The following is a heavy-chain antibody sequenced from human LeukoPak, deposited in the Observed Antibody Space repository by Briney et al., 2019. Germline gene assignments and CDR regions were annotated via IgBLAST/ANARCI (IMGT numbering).Heavy chain of an antibody. J-gene: IGHJ4*02. Sequence: KSGGSLRLLCAASGFTFSSYTMNWVRQGPGKGLEWISSISASSTYIYYADSVRGRVTISRDNAKNSLYLQINTLRVEDTAVYFCARGELYLDYWAQGNLVTVSS. CDR1: GFTFSSYT. V-gene: IGHV3-21*01. D-gene: IGHD1-7*01. CDR2: ISASSTYI. CDR3: ARGELYLDY.